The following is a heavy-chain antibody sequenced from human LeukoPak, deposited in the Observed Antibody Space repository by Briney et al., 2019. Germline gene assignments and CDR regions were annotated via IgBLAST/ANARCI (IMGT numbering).Heavy chain of an antibody. V-gene: IGHV3-53*01. J-gene: IGHJ4*02. CDR1: GFTVSSNY. Sequence: GGSLRLSCAASGFTVSSNYMSWVRQAPGKGLEWVSVIYSGSGGSTYHADSVKGRFTISRDNSKNTLYLQMNSLRAEDTAVYYCARHGMVRGVTYFDYWGQGTLVTVSS. D-gene: IGHD3-10*01. CDR2: IYSGSGGST. CDR3: ARHGMVRGVTYFDY.